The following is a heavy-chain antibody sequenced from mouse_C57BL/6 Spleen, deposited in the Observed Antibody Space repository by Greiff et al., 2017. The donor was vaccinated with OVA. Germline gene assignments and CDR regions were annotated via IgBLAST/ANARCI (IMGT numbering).Heavy chain of an antibody. J-gene: IGHJ2*01. V-gene: IGHV1-4*01. CDR3: ARSPITTVVAPVDY. CDR2: INPSSGYT. D-gene: IGHD1-1*01. Sequence: QVQLKQSGAELARPGASVKMSCKASGYTFTSYTMHWVKQRPGQGLEWIGYINPSSGYTKYNQKFKDKATLTADKSSSTAYMQLSSLTSEDSAVYYCARSPITTVVAPVDYWGQGTTLTVSS. CDR1: GYTFTSYT.